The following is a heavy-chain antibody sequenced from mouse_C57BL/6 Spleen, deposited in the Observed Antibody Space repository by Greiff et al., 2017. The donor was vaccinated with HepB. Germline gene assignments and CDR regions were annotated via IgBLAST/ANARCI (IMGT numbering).Heavy chain of an antibody. D-gene: IGHD3-2*02. CDR3: ARRRTQASPMDY. Sequence: QVHVKHPGAELVKPGASVKLSCKASGYTFTSYWMQWVKQRPGQGLEWIGEIDPSDSYTNYNQKFKGKATLTVDTSSSTAYMQLSSLTSEDSAVYYCARRRTQASPMDYWGQGTSVTVSS. CDR2: IDPSDSYT. CDR1: GYTFTSYW. V-gene: IGHV1-50*01. J-gene: IGHJ4*01.